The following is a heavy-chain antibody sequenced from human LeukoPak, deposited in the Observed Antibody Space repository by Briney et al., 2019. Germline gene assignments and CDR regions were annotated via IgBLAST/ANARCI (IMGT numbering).Heavy chain of an antibody. D-gene: IGHD4-17*01. CDR2: IWYNGSNK. V-gene: IGHV3-33*01. Sequence: GGSLRLSCAASGFTFSSFGMHWVRQAPGKGLEWVADIWYNGSNKYYAESVRGRFTISRDNSKNTLYLQMNSLRAEDTAVSYCSRGGYGDYNNWFDPWGQGTLVIVSS. J-gene: IGHJ5*02. CDR1: GFTFSSFG. CDR3: SRGGYGDYNNWFDP.